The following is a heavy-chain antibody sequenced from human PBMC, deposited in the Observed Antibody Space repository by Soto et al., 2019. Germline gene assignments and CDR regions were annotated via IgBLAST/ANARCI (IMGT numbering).Heavy chain of an antibody. CDR1: GGTFSSYA. CDR2: TIPIFGTA. D-gene: IGHD6-19*01. V-gene: IGHV1-69*01. J-gene: IGHJ6*02. CDR3: ARVGGDGGWPQLNYYYYGMDV. Sequence: QVQLVQSGAEVKKPGPSVKVSCKASGGTFSSYAISWVRQAPGQGLEWMGGTIPIFGTANYAQKFQGRVTIAADESTSTAYLELSSLRSEDAAVYYCARVGGDGGWPQLNYYYYGMDVWGQGTTVTVSS.